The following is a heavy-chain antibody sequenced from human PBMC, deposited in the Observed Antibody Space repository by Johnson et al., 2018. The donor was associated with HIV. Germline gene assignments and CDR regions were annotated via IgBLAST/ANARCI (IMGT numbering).Heavy chain of an antibody. CDR1: GFTFDDYA. D-gene: IGHD5-24*01. J-gene: IGHJ3*02. CDR3: ARFGRGGSHAFDI. V-gene: IGHV3-9*01. Sequence: VQLVESGGGLIQPGRSLRLSCAASGFTFDDYAMHWVRQTPGKGPEWISGLSWNSNTIGYADSVKGRFTISRDNAKGYLYLQMDSLRPEDTAFYYCARFGRGGSHAFDIWGQGTMVTVSS. CDR2: LSWNSNTI.